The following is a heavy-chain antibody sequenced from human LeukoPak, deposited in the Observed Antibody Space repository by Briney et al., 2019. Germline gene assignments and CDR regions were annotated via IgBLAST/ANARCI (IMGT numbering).Heavy chain of an antibody. D-gene: IGHD6-6*01. CDR2: INHSGST. Sequence: SETLSLTCAVYGGSFSGYYWSWIRQPPGKGLEWIGEINHSGSTNYNPSLKSRVTILVDTSKNQFSLKLSSVTAADTAVYYCARGRLKSIAARPPYYYGMDVWGQGTTVTVSS. V-gene: IGHV4-34*01. CDR3: ARGRLKSIAARPPYYYGMDV. CDR1: GGSFSGYY. J-gene: IGHJ6*02.